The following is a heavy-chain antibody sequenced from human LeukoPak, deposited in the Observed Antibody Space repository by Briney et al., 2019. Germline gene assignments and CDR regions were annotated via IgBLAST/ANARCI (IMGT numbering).Heavy chain of an antibody. CDR1: GYTFTSYG. J-gene: IGHJ4*02. V-gene: IGHV1-18*01. Sequence: ASVKVSCKASGYTFTSYGISWVRQAPGQGPEWMGWITVYNGNTNYAQKLQGRVTMTTDTSASTAYMELRSLRSDDTAVYYCARGASSYYDSSDYFDYWGQGTLVTVSS. CDR2: ITVYNGNT. CDR3: ARGASSYYDSSDYFDY. D-gene: IGHD3-22*01.